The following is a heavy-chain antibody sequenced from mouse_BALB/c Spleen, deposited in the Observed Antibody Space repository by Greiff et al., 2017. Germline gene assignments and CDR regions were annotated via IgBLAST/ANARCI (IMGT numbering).Heavy chain of an antibody. V-gene: IGHV14-1*02. D-gene: IGHD6-2*01. J-gene: IGHJ2*01. CDR1: GFNIKDYY. CDR3: AGLYRLGY. Sequence: VQLKESGAELVRPGALVKLSCKASGFNIKDYYMHWVKQRPEQGLEWIGWIDPENGNTIYDPKFQGKASITADTSSNTAYLQLSSLTSEDTAVYYCAGLYRLGYWGQGTTLTVSA. CDR2: IDPENGNT.